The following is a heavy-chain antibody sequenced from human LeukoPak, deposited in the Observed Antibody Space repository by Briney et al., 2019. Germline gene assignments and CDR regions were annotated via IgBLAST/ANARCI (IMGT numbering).Heavy chain of an antibody. V-gene: IGHV4-39*07. CDR1: GGSISSSSYY. CDR3: ARGMVVAATPNWFDP. D-gene: IGHD2-15*01. CDR2: IYYSGST. J-gene: IGHJ5*02. Sequence: PSETLSLTCTVSGGSISSSSYYWGWIRQPPGKGLEWIGSIYYSGSTNYDPSLKSRVTISVDTSKNQFSLKLSSVTAADTAVYYCARGMVVAATPNWFDPWGQGTLVTVSS.